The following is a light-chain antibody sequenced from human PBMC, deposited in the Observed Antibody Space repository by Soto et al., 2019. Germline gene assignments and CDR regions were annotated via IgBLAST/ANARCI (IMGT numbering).Light chain of an antibody. V-gene: IGKV1-39*01. J-gene: IGKJ1*01. Sequence: DIQMTQSPSSLSASVGDRVTITCRASQSINYYLNWYQQKPGKAPKLLIYAASYLQSGVPSRFSGSGSGTDFTLTISSLQPEDFATYCCQQNFSTPRTFGQGTKVDSK. CDR3: QQNFSTPRT. CDR1: QSINYY. CDR2: AAS.